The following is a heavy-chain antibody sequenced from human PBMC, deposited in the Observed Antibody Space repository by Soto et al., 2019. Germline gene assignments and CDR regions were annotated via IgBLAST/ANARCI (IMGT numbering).Heavy chain of an antibody. V-gene: IGHV4-38-2*01. D-gene: IGHD4-17*01. CDR2: IYHSGST. Sequence: SETLSLTCAVSGYSISSGYYWGWIRQPPGKGLEWIGSIYHSGSTYYNPSLKSRVTISVDLSKNQFSLRLSSVTTADTALYYCARTTAVPNSLRSRYFFDYWGQGTLVTVSS. CDR3: ARTTAVPNSLRSRYFFDY. CDR1: GYSISSGYY. J-gene: IGHJ4*02.